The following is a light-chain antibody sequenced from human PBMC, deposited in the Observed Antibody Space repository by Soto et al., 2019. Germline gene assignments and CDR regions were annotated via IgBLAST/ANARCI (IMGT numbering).Light chain of an antibody. V-gene: IGLV2-11*01. CDR1: SSDVGGYNY. CDR2: DVS. J-gene: IGLJ1*01. CDR3: CSYAGSNTFA. Sequence: QSALTQPRSVSGSPGQSVTISCTGTSSDVGGYNYVSWYQQHPGKAPKLMIYDVSKRPSGVPDRFSGSKSGNTASLTISGLQAEDEADYYCCSYAGSNTFAFGTGTKLTVL.